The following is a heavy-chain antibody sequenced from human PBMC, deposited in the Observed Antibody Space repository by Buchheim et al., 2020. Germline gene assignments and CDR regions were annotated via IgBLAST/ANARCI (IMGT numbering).Heavy chain of an antibody. CDR2: ISYDGSNK. V-gene: IGHV3-30-3*01. D-gene: IGHD5-12*01. CDR1: GFTFSSYA. Sequence: QVQLVESGGGVVQPGRSLRLSCAASGFTFSSYAMHWVRQAPGKGLEWVAVISYDGSNKYYADSVKGRFTISRDNSKNTLYLQMNSLRAEDTAVYYCARDPDRGYDSSGFDYWGQGTL. J-gene: IGHJ4*02. CDR3: ARDPDRGYDSSGFDY.